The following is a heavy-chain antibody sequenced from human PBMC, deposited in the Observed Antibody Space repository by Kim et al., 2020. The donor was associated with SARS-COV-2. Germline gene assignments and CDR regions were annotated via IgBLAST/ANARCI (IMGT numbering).Heavy chain of an antibody. J-gene: IGHJ6*02. CDR1: GFTFSSYG. CDR2: VSFDGSNK. D-gene: IGHD2-15*01. V-gene: IGHV3-30*18. Sequence: GGSLRLSCAASGFTFSSYGMHWVRQAPGKGLEWVAVVSFDGSNKYYADSVKGRFTISRDNSKNTLYLQMNSLRAEDTAVYYCAKDRGCSGGSCYSSPYYFYVMDVWGQGTTVTVSS. CDR3: AKDRGCSGGSCYSSPYYFYVMDV.